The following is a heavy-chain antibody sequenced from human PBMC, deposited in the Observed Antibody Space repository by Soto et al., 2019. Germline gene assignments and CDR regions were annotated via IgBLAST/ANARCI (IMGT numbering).Heavy chain of an antibody. CDR1: GYTFTSYD. CDR2: MNPNSANT. Sequence: ASVKVSCKASGYTFTSYDIHWVRQATGQGLEWMGWMNPNSANTGYAQKFQGRVTMTRNTAISTAYMELRSLRSDDTAVYYCARADREIAVAGTPDYWGQGTLVTVSS. D-gene: IGHD6-19*01. CDR3: ARADREIAVAGTPDY. V-gene: IGHV1-8*01. J-gene: IGHJ4*02.